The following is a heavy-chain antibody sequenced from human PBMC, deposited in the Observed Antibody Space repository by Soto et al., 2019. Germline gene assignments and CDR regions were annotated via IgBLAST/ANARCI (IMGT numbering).Heavy chain of an antibody. D-gene: IGHD3-22*01. CDR3: ASHYYDSSGYAYFDY. CDR1: GGSFRGYY. J-gene: IGHJ4*02. V-gene: IGHV4-34*01. CDR2: INHSGST. Sequence: SETRSLTCAVYGGSFRGYYWSWIRQPPGKGLEWSGEINHSGSTNYNPSLKSRWSISVDTSKNQFSLKLSSVTAADTAVSYSASHYYDSSGYAYFDYWGRGTLVTVSS.